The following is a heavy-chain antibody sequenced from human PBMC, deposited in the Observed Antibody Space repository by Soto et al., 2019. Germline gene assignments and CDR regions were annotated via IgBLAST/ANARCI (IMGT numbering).Heavy chain of an antibody. V-gene: IGHV3-33*01. CDR2: IWYDGSNK. D-gene: IGHD5-18*01. Sequence: QVQLVESGGGVVQPGRSLRLSCAASGFTFSSYGMHWVRQAPGKGLEWVAVIWYDGSNKYYADSVKGRFSISRDNSKNTLYLQMNSLRAEDTAVYYCASDVDTAMGHWGQGTLVTVSS. J-gene: IGHJ4*02. CDR1: GFTFSSYG. CDR3: ASDVDTAMGH.